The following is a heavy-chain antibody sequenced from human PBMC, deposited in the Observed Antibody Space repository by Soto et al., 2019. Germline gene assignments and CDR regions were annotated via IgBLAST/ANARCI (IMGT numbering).Heavy chain of an antibody. CDR1: GFTLSSYG. V-gene: IGHV3-30*03. D-gene: IGHD3-10*01. J-gene: IGHJ4*02. Sequence: PGGSLGLWCASSGFTLSSYGMHWVRQAPVKGLEWVAVISYDGSNKYYADSVKGRFTISRDNSKNTLYLQMNSLRAEDAAVYYCATLSGSGSYYPTFDYWGQGTLVTVSS. CDR3: ATLSGSGSYYPTFDY. CDR2: ISYDGSNK.